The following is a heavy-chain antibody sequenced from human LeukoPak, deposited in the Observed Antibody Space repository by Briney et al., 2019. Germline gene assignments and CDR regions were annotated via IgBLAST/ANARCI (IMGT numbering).Heavy chain of an antibody. Sequence: GASVKVSCKASGDTFISYSISWVRQAPGQGLEWMGGIIPIFGTANYAQKLQGRVTITTDEPTSTAYMELTSLRSEDTAVYYCARGPKGHYYYYYMDVWGKGTTVTVSS. CDR1: GDTFISYS. J-gene: IGHJ6*03. CDR3: ARGPKGHYYYYYMDV. CDR2: IIPIFGTA. V-gene: IGHV1-69*05.